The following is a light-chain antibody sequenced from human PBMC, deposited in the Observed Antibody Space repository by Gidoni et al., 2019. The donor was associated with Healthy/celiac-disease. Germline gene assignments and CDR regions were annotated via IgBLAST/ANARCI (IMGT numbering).Light chain of an antibody. V-gene: IGKV1-5*03. CDR3: QQYNSYSQT. J-gene: IGKJ1*01. CDR2: KAY. Sequence: DIEMTQSPSTLSASVGDKVTITFRASQSISSWLAWYQQKPGKAPKLLIYKAYSLESGVPSRFSGSGSGTEFTLTISSLQPDDFATYYCQQYNSYSQTFGQXTKVEIK. CDR1: QSISSW.